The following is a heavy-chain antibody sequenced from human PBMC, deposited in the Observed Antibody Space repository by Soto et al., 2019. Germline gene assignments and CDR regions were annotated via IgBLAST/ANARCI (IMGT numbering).Heavy chain of an antibody. CDR1: GFTFSSYW. V-gene: IGHV3-74*01. Sequence: EVQLVESGGGLVQPGGSLRLSCAASGFTFSSYWMHWVRQAPGKGLVWVSRINSDGSSTSYADPVKARFTISRDNAKNTLYLQMNSLRAEDTAVYYCARPPRRDGTHYYYYGMDVWGHGTTVTVSS. CDR2: INSDGSST. CDR3: ARPPRRDGTHYYYYGMDV. J-gene: IGHJ6*02. D-gene: IGHD1-1*01.